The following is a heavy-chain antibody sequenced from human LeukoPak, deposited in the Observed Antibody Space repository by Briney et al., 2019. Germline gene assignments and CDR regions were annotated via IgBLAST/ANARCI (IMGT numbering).Heavy chain of an antibody. D-gene: IGHD5-18*01. J-gene: IGHJ4*02. CDR3: AKGGYSYGPGYFDY. CDR2: IKPDGSEK. Sequence: GGSLRLSCAASGFTFNNHWMTWLRQAPGKGLEWVANIKPDGSEKYYVDSVKGRFTISRDNSKNTLYLQMNSLRAEDTAVYYCAKGGYSYGPGYFDYWGQGTLVTVSS. V-gene: IGHV3-7*03. CDR1: GFTFNNHW.